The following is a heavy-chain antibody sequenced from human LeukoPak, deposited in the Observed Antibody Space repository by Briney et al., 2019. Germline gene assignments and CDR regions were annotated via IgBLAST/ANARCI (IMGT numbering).Heavy chain of an antibody. V-gene: IGHV1-2*02. CDR2: INPNSGGT. J-gene: IGHJ5*02. CDR3: ARVSSIAAASNWFDP. D-gene: IGHD6-13*01. Sequence: GASVKVSCKASGYTFTGYYMHWVRQAPGQGLEWMGWINPNSGGTNYAQKFQGRVTMTRDMSISTAYMELSRLRSDDTAVYYCARVSSIAAASNWFDPWGQGTLVTVSS. CDR1: GYTFTGYY.